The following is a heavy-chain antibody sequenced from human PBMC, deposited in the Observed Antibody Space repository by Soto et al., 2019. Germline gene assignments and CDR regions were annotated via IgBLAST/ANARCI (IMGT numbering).Heavy chain of an antibody. CDR3: ANRYTGYCSGGRCYNSDY. D-gene: IGHD2-15*01. V-gene: IGHV3-30-3*01. CDR2: ISYDGSNK. CDR1: GFTFSSYA. J-gene: IGHJ4*02. Sequence: GGSLRLSCAASGFTFSSYAMHWVREAPGKGLEWVAVISYDGSNKYYADSVKGRFTISRDNSKKTLYLQMHSLRADYAAVYYSANRYTGYCSGGRCYNSDYCGQ.